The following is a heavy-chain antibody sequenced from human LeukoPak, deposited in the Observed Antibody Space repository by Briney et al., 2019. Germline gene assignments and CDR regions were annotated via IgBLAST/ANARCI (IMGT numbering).Heavy chain of an antibody. D-gene: IGHD7-27*01. V-gene: IGHV3-53*01. CDR2: IYSAGST. CDR1: GFTVSSNS. Sequence: GSLRLSCAASGFTVSSNSMSWVRQAPGKGLEWVSIIYSAGSTDYADSVKGRFTISSDNSKNTMYLQMNSLRADDTAVYYCARSLGSPFDYWGQGTLVTVSS. J-gene: IGHJ4*02. CDR3: ARSLGSPFDY.